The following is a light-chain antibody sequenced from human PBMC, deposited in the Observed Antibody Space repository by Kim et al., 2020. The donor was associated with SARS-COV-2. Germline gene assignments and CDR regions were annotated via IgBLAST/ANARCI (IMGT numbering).Light chain of an antibody. CDR1: NIGSKS. V-gene: IGLV3-21*04. Sequence: PGKTASISCGGNNIGSKSVHWCQQKPGQAPVLVISYDSDRPSGIPERFSGSNSGNTATLTISRVEAGDEADYYCQVWDSTIDHRVVFGGGTKVTVL. CDR3: QVWDSTIDHRVV. CDR2: YDS. J-gene: IGLJ3*02.